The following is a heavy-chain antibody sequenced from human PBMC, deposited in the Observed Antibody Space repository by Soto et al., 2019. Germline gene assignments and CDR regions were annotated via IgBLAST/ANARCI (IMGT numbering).Heavy chain of an antibody. CDR2: IYGGGTT. D-gene: IGHD6-19*01. CDR3: VLTTGWTGFDC. V-gene: IGHV3-53*01. Sequence: EVQLVESGGGLIQPGGSLRLSCAASGFAVSSKYMTWVHQAPGKGLEWVSVIYGGGTTYYADSVKGRFTISGDTSKNTSYLKMNRLRAEDTAGYYCVLTTGWTGFDCGGQGTLVTVSS. J-gene: IGHJ4*02. CDR1: GFAVSSKY.